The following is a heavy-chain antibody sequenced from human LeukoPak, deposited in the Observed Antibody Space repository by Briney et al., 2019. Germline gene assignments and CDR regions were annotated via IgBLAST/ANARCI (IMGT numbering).Heavy chain of an antibody. V-gene: IGHV1-46*01. Sequence: ASVKVSCKASGYIFTSFYMHWVRQAPGQGLEWMGIINPSGGSTSYSQKFQGRVTMARDTSTSTVFMELSSLRSEDTAVYYCARDRDYYGSGSYGPFDDWGQGTLVTVSS. J-gene: IGHJ4*02. D-gene: IGHD3-10*01. CDR2: INPSGGST. CDR3: ARDRDYYGSGSYGPFDD. CDR1: GYIFTSFY.